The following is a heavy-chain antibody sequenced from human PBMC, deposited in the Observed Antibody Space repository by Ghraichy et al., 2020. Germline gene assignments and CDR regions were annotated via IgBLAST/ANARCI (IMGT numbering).Heavy chain of an antibody. V-gene: IGHV3-53*01. D-gene: IGHD3-10*01. CDR3: VTGVGVWAFGY. J-gene: IGHJ4*02. CDR2: IYTGGNT. Sequence: GGSLRLSCAASGFTVNSNYMSWVRQAPGKGLEWVSLIYTGGNTCYTDSVKGRFTISRDDSKNTLYLQMNSLRAEDTAVYYYVTGVGVWAFGYWGQGTLVTVSS. CDR1: GFTVNSNY.